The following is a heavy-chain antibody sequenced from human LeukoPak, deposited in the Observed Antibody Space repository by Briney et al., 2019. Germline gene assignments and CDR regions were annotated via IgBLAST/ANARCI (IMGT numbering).Heavy chain of an antibody. D-gene: IGHD1-26*01. Sequence: GGSLRLSCAASGFTFSSNGMHWVRQAPGKGLEWVAFIQYDGNVKYYSASVKGRFTISRDNSKHTLYLHMNSLRAEDTAVCYCANEVGRDDYWGQGTLVTVSS. CDR3: ANEVGRDDY. J-gene: IGHJ4*02. V-gene: IGHV3-30*02. CDR2: IQYDGNVK. CDR1: GFTFSSNG.